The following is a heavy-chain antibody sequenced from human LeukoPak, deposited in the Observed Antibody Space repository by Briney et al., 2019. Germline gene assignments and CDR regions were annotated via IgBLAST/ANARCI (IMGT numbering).Heavy chain of an antibody. CDR2: IYYSGST. CDR1: GGSISSGGYY. D-gene: IGHD2-15*01. Sequence: SETLSLTCTVSGGSISSGGYYWGWIRQPPGKGLEWIGSIYYSGSTYYNPSLKSRVTISVDTSKNQFSLKLSSVTAADTAVYYCARVVAATPSTWFDPWGQGTLVTVSS. V-gene: IGHV4-39*01. J-gene: IGHJ5*02. CDR3: ARVVAATPSTWFDP.